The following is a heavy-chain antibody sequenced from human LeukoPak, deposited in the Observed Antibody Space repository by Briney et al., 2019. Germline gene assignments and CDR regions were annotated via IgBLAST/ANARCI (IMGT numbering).Heavy chain of an antibody. CDR1: GFTFDDYA. Sequence: LPGRSLRLSCAASGFTFDDYAMHWVRQAPGKGLEWVSGISWNSGSRVYVDSVKGRFTISRDNAKDSLYLQMGSLRPEDMALYYCAKDVSLGFCSGGSCSAHFDSWGQGTLVTVSS. V-gene: IGHV3-9*03. J-gene: IGHJ4*02. D-gene: IGHD2-15*01. CDR3: AKDVSLGFCSGGSCSAHFDS. CDR2: ISWNSGSR.